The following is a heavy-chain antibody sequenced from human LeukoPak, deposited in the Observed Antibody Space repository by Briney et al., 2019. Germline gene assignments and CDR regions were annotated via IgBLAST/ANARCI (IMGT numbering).Heavy chain of an antibody. CDR3: ARLMVQREYVLLWFGELGGFDY. CDR1: GYSISSGYY. J-gene: IGHJ4*02. CDR2: LYHSGST. D-gene: IGHD3-10*01. Sequence: SETLSLTCTVSGYSISSGYYWGWVRRPPGKGLEWIANLYHSGSTYYNPSLKSRVTISVDTSKNQFSLKLSSVTAADTAVYYCARLMVQREYVLLWFGELGGFDYWGQGTLVTVSS. V-gene: IGHV4-38-2*02.